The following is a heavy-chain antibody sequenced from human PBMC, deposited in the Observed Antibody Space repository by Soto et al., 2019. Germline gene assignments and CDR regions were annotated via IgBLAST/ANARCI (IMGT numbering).Heavy chain of an antibody. V-gene: IGHV4-39*01. CDR1: GGSISSSSYF. D-gene: IGHD2-21*02. Sequence: QLQLQESGPGLVTPSETLSLTCTVSGGSISSSSYFWGWIRQPPGKGLEWIGSIYYSGSTYYNPSLKSRVTVSVDTSKNQFSLKLSSVTASDTGVYYCARHPSDFWFDPWGQGTLVTVSS. CDR2: IYYSGST. CDR3: ARHPSDFWFDP. J-gene: IGHJ5*02.